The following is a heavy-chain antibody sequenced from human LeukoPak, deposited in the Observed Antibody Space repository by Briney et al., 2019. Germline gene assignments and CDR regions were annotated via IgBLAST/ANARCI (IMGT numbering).Heavy chain of an antibody. Sequence: PSQTLSLTCAVSGGSISSGGYSWSWIRQPPGKGLEWIGYIYHSGSTYYNPSLKSRVTISVDRSKNQFSLKLSSVTAADTAVYYCARSGGYSGYDLDYWGQGTLVTVSS. CDR1: GGSISSGGYS. D-gene: IGHD5-12*01. CDR2: IYHSGST. CDR3: ARSGGYSGYDLDY. V-gene: IGHV4-30-2*01. J-gene: IGHJ4*02.